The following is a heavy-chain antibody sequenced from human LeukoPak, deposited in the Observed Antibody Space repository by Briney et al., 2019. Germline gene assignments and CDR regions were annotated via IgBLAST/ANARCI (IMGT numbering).Heavy chain of an antibody. CDR3: ARGIGPSYDSSRDAFDI. J-gene: IGHJ3*02. D-gene: IGHD3-22*01. CDR1: AGSINSGDYY. V-gene: IGHV4-61*02. Sequence: SETLSLTCTVSAGSINSGDYYWSWIRQPAGKGLEWIGRIYSPGTNYNYNPSLKSRVTISIDTSKNQFSLKLTSVTAADTAVYYCARGIGPSYDSSRDAFDIWGQGTMLTVSS. CDR2: IYSPGTN.